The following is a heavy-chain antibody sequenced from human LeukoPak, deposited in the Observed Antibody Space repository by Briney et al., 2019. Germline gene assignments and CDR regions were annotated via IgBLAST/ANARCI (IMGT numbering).Heavy chain of an antibody. Sequence: SETLSLTCTVSGGSISSSSYYWGWIRQPPGKGLEWIGYIYNSGSTNYNPSLKSRVTISVDTSKNQFSLRLSSVTAADTAVYYCARENSGSYSRGFDYWGQGTLVTVSS. V-gene: IGHV4-61*05. J-gene: IGHJ4*02. CDR3: ARENSGSYSRGFDY. CDR1: GGSISSSSYY. D-gene: IGHD1-26*01. CDR2: IYNSGST.